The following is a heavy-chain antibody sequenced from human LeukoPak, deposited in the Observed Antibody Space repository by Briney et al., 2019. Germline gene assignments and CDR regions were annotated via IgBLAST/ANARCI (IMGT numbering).Heavy chain of an antibody. J-gene: IGHJ4*02. V-gene: IGHV3-21*01. CDR3: ARDLSSGYLDY. D-gene: IGHD2-8*02. CDR2: ISSSSYI. CDR1: GFTFSSYS. Sequence: GSLRLSCAASGFTFSSYSMNWVRQAPGKGLEWVSSISSSSYIYYADSVKGRFTISRDNAKNSLYLQMNSLRAEDTAVYYCARDLSSGYLDYWGQATLVTVSS.